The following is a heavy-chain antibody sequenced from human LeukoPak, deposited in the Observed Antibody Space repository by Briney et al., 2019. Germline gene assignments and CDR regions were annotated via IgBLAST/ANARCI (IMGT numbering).Heavy chain of an antibody. CDR1: GYTFTSYG. CDR3: ASTSLMLPYGSGGPFDP. V-gene: IGHV1-18*01. J-gene: IGHJ5*02. CDR2: ISAYNGNT. Sequence: ASVKVSCKASGYTFTSYGISWVRQAPGQGLEWMGWISAYNGNTNYAQKLQGRVTMTTDTSTSTAYMELRSLRSDDTAVYYCASTSLMLPYGSGGPFDPWGQGTLVTVSS. D-gene: IGHD3-10*01.